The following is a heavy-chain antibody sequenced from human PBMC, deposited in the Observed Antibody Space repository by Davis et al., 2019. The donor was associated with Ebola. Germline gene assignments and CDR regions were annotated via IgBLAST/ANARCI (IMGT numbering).Heavy chain of an antibody. Sequence: GESLKISCAASGFIVSDKYMSWVCQAPGKGLEWVSVIYRDGRTYHADSVKGRFTISRDNSKNTLHLQMNSLRVEDTAIYYCAKDTSNVWFDVWGQGTMVTVSS. CDR3: AKDTSNVWFDV. D-gene: IGHD6-19*01. CDR1: GFIVSDKY. CDR2: IYRDGRT. J-gene: IGHJ3*01. V-gene: IGHV3-53*01.